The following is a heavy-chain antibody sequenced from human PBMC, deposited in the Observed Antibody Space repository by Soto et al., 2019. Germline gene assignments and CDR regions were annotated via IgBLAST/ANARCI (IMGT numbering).Heavy chain of an antibody. CDR1: GLIFSNYK. V-gene: IGHV3-30*03. CDR2: VSYDGSNK. Sequence: GGSLRLSCAASGLIFSNYKMHWVRQAPGKGLEWVAVVSYDGSNKYYADSVKGRFTISRDNSKNTLYLQMNSLRAEDTAVYYCARDYAGTTSRLDYWGQGTLVTVSS. CDR3: ARDYAGTTSRLDY. D-gene: IGHD1-7*01. J-gene: IGHJ4*02.